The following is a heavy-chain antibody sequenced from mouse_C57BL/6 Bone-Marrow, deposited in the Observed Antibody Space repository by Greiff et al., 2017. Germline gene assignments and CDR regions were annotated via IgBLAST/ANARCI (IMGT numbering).Heavy chain of an antibody. V-gene: IGHV5-9-1*02. CDR2: ISSGGDYI. D-gene: IGHD2-4*01. Sequence: EVKLVESGEGLVKPGGSLKLSCAASGFTFSSYAMSWVRQTPEKRLGWVAYISSGGDYIYYADTVKGRFTISRDNARNTLYLQMSSLKSEDTAMYYCTRDPLYDYVDWYFDVWGTGTTVTVSS. CDR3: TRDPLYDYVDWYFDV. J-gene: IGHJ1*03. CDR1: GFTFSSYA.